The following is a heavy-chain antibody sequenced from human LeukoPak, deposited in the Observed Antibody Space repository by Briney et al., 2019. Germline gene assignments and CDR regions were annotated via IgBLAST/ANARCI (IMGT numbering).Heavy chain of an antibody. J-gene: IGHJ4*02. Sequence: SETLSLTCTVTGGSIIDNSFYWGWIRQPPGKGLEWIGRIFHSGTTNYNPSLERRVTIAVDTSKDQFSLRLTSVTAADTALYYCARLTDSWGQGTLVTVSS. CDR1: GGSIIDNSFY. CDR3: ARLTDS. V-gene: IGHV4-39*01. CDR2: IFHSGTT.